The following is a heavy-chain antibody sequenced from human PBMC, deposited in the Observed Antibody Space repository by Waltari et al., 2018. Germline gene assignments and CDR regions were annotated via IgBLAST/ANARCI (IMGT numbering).Heavy chain of an antibody. V-gene: IGHV4-61*02. CDR3: ARSRDTRYSSGWYYNY. Sequence: QVQLQESGPGLVQPSQTLSLTCTVSGGSISSGSYYWSWIRQPAGKGLEWIGRVYTSGSTNYNPSLKSRVTISVDTSKNQFSLKLSSVTAADTAVDYCARSRDTRYSSGWYYNYWGQGTLVTVSS. CDR2: VYTSGST. D-gene: IGHD6-19*01. J-gene: IGHJ4*02. CDR1: GGSISSGSYY.